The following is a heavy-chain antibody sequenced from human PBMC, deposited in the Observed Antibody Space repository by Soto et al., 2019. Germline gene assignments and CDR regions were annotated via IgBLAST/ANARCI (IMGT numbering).Heavy chain of an antibody. J-gene: IGHJ4*02. Sequence: SETLSLTCTVSGGSISIYYRSWIRQPAGKGLEWIGRIYTSGSTNYNPSLKSRVTMSVDTSKNQFSLKLSSVTAADTAVYYCARDAPYGHIDYWGQGTLVTVSS. V-gene: IGHV4-4*07. CDR1: GGSISIYY. CDR2: IYTSGST. CDR3: ARDAPYGHIDY. D-gene: IGHD3-10*01.